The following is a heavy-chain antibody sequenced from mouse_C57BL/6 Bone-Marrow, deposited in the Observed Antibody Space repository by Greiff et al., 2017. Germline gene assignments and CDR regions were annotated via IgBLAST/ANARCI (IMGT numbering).Heavy chain of an antibody. Sequence: QVQLKQPGAELVKPGASVKMSCKASGYTFTSYWITWVKQRPGKGLEWIGDIYPGSGSTNYNERFKSKATLTVDTSSSTAYMQLSSLTSEDSAVYYCSRTYYYGSSPGDYWGQGTSVTVSS. CDR1: GYTFTSYW. D-gene: IGHD1-1*01. V-gene: IGHV1-55*01. J-gene: IGHJ4*01. CDR2: IYPGSGST. CDR3: SRTYYYGSSPGDY.